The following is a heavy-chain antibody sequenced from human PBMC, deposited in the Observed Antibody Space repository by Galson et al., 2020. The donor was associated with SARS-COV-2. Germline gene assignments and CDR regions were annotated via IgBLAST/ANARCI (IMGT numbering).Heavy chain of an antibody. Sequence: ASVKVSCKASGFTFTSSAMQWVRQARGQRLEWIGWIVVGSGNTNYAQKFQERVTITRDMSTSTAYMELSSLRSEDTAVYYCAAVEWFGELLVDYWGQGTLVTVSS. V-gene: IGHV1-58*02. CDR3: AAVEWFGELLVDY. CDR2: IVVGSGNT. D-gene: IGHD3-10*01. J-gene: IGHJ4*02. CDR1: GFTFTSSA.